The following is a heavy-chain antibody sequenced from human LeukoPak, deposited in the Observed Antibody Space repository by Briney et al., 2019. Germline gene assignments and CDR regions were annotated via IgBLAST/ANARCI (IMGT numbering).Heavy chain of an antibody. V-gene: IGHV1-8*01. Sequence: GASVTVSCKASGYTFTNYVINWGRHATGQGLEWMGYKNPNSGSSTYAQKFQGRVALTTDASISTAYMVMSGLRTEDTALYYCARDGLDYWGQGTLVTVSS. D-gene: IGHD2-8*01. J-gene: IGHJ4*02. CDR1: GYTFTNYV. CDR2: KNPNSGSS. CDR3: ARDGLDY.